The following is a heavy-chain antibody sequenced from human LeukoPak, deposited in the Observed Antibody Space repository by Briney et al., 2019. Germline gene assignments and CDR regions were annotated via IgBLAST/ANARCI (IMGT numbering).Heavy chain of an antibody. CDR2: INPNSGGT. J-gene: IGHJ4*02. V-gene: IGHV1-2*02. CDR1: GYTFTGYF. D-gene: IGHD6-13*01. Sequence: ASVKVSCKASGYTFTGYFIHWVRQAPGQGLEWMGWINPNSGGTSYAPKFQDRLTMTRDTSISTAYMELSSLTSDDTAVYFCARVGGSWSLRLGSWGQGTLVTVSS. CDR3: ARVGGSWSLRLGS.